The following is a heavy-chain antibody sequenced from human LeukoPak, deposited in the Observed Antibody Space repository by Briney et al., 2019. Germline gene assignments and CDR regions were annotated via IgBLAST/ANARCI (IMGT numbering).Heavy chain of an antibody. CDR1: GFTFSSYG. CDR3: AKGDYVGHNFDY. Sequence: PGGSLRLSCAASGFTFSSYGMHWVRQAPGKGLEWVAVISYDGSNKYYADSVKGRFTISRDNSKNTLYLQMNSLRAEDTAVYYCAKGDYVGHNFDYWGQGTLVTVSS. D-gene: IGHD4-17*01. CDR2: ISYDGSNK. J-gene: IGHJ4*02. V-gene: IGHV3-30*18.